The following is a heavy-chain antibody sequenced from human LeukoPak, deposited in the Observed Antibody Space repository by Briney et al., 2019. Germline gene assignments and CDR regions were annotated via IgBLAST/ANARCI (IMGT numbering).Heavy chain of an antibody. Sequence: GGSLRLSCAASGFTFSSYAMSWVRQAPGKGLEWVSAISGSGGSTYYADSVKGRFTISRDNSKNTLYLQMNSLRAEHTAVYYCARGCCSNYPPRYYYYGMDVWGQGTTVSVSS. J-gene: IGHJ6*02. CDR1: GFTFSSYA. CDR2: ISGSGGST. D-gene: IGHD4-11*01. V-gene: IGHV3-23*01. CDR3: ARGCCSNYPPRYYYYGMDV.